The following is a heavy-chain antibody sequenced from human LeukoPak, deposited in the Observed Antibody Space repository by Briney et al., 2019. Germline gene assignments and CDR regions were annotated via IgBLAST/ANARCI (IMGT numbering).Heavy chain of an antibody. D-gene: IGHD1-26*01. V-gene: IGHV3-23*01. J-gene: IGHJ4*02. CDR1: GFTFSSYA. Sequence: GGSLRLSCAASGFTFSSYAMSWVRQAPGKGLEWVSAISGSVGSTYYADSAKGRFTISRDNSKNTLSLQMNSLRAEDTAVYYCATRGTYYLPHDYWGQGTLVTVSS. CDR3: ATRGTYYLPHDY. CDR2: ISGSVGST.